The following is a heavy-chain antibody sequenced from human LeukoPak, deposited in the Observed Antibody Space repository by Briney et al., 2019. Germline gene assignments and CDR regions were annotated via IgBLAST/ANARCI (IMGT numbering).Heavy chain of an antibody. D-gene: IGHD3-16*01. CDR2: IYPSDSYT. J-gene: IGHJ4*02. CDR1: GYSFTSYW. V-gene: IGHV5-10-1*01. Sequence: GDSLRISCKGSGYSFTSYWISWVRQMPGKGLEWMVRIYPSDSYTNYSPSFQGHVTISADKSISTAYLQWSSLKASDTAMYFCGRGRGKDDYWGQGTLVTVSS. CDR3: GRGRGKDDY.